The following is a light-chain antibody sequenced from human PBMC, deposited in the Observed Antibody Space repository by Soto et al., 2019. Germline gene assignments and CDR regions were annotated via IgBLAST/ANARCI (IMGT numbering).Light chain of an antibody. Sequence: EIVLTQSPATLSLSPGERATLSCRASQSVSNYLAWYQQKPGQAPRVLIYDASNRATGIPARFSGSGSGTDFTLTISSLEPEDFAVYYCQQRSNWPRRTFGQGTKVEIK. CDR2: DAS. J-gene: IGKJ1*01. CDR3: QQRSNWPRRT. CDR1: QSVSNY. V-gene: IGKV3-11*01.